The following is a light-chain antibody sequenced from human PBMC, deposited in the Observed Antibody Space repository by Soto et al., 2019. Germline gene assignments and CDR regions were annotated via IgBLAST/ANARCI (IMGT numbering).Light chain of an antibody. V-gene: IGKV1-5*03. Sequence: TQSPGTLSLSPGETASLSCRASQSVISWLAWYQQKPGKAPKLLIYKASTLESGVPSNFSGSGSGTEFTLSISSLQPEDCATYYCQQYNSYPWTVGQGTKVDVK. CDR3: QQYNSYPWT. J-gene: IGKJ1*01. CDR1: QSVISW. CDR2: KAS.